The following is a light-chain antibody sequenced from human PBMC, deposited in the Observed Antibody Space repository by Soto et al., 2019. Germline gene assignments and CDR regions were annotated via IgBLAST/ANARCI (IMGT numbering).Light chain of an antibody. Sequence: QSALTQTASVSGSPGQSITISCTGTSSDVGGYNFVSWYQQHPGKAPKLIIHEVTNRPSGVSTRFSGSKSGNTASLTISGLQAEDEAVYYCCSYTSTNSRVFGGGTKLTVL. V-gene: IGLV2-14*03. CDR1: SSDVGGYNF. J-gene: IGLJ3*02. CDR2: EVT. CDR3: CSYTSTNSRV.